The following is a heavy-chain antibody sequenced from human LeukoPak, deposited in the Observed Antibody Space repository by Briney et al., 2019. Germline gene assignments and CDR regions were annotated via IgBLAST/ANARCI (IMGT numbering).Heavy chain of an antibody. D-gene: IGHD6-19*01. CDR2: LYPGDSDT. CDR1: GYSFTSYW. CDR3: ARRSPYTSGWYYFDY. V-gene: IGHV5-51*01. J-gene: IGHJ4*02. Sequence: GESLKTSCKGSGYSFTSYWIGWVRQMPGKGLEWMGILYPGDSDTRYSPSFQGQVTISADKSISTAYLQWSSLKASDTAMYYCARRSPYTSGWYYFDYWGQGSLVTVSS.